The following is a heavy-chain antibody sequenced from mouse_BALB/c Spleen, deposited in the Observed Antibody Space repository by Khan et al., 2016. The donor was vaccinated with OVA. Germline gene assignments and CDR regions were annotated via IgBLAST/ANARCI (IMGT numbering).Heavy chain of an antibody. CDR3: SRGGTSNSFDY. CDR2: IYSGSGHA. Sequence: QVRLQQSGAEMVRPGASVKLSCKASGYAFKDYYINWVKQRNGQGLEWIGEIYSGSGHAYYSEKFKGKVTLTADRSSSTPYMQLSSLTSEDPAVYFCSRGGTSNSFDYWGQGTTLTVSS. CDR1: GYAFKDYY. J-gene: IGHJ2*01. V-gene: IGHV1-77*01. D-gene: IGHD2-10*02.